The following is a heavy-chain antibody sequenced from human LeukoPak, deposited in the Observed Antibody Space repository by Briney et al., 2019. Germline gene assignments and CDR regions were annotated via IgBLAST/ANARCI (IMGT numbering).Heavy chain of an antibody. V-gene: IGHV3-53*01. J-gene: IGHJ4*02. D-gene: IGHD4-23*01. Sequence: GGSLRLSCAASGFTVSSNFLSWVRPAPGKGLEWVSLIYSGGSTDYTDSVKGQFTISRDNSKNTLYLQMNSLRAEDTAVYYCARRAGGYSHPYDYWGQGTLVTVSS. CDR3: ARRAGGYSHPYDY. CDR1: GFTVSSNF. CDR2: IYSGGST.